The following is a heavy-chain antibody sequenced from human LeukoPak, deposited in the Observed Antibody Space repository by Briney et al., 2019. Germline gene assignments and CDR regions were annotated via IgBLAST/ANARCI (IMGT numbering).Heavy chain of an antibody. V-gene: IGHV3-7*01. CDR1: GFTFSSYW. J-gene: IGHJ4*02. D-gene: IGHD3-3*01. Sequence: GGSLRLSCAASGFTFSSYWMSWVRQAPGKGLEWVANIKQDGSEKYYVDSVKGRFTISRDNAKNSLYLQMNSLRAEDTAVYYCARGASSYDLWRGPLDSWGQGILVTVSS. CDR3: ARGASSYDLWRGPLDS. CDR2: IKQDGSEK.